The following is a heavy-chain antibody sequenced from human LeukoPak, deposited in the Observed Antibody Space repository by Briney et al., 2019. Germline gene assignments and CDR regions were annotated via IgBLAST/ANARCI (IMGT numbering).Heavy chain of an antibody. J-gene: IGHJ5*02. CDR1: GGSISSYY. D-gene: IGHD1-14*01. CDR2: IYYSGST. V-gene: IGHV4-59*01. CDR3: ARGGPGYKTP. Sequence: SETLSLTCTVSGGSISSYYWSWIRKPPGKGLEWIGYIYYSGSTNYKPSLKSRVTISVDTSKNQFSLKLSSVTAADTAVYYCARGGPGYKTPWGQGTLVTVSS.